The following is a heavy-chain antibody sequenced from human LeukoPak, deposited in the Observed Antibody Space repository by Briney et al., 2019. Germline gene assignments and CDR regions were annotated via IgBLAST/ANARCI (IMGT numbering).Heavy chain of an antibody. D-gene: IGHD3-22*01. CDR3: AKDMRVTMIVVAQMGFDH. CDR2: IRYDGSNK. V-gene: IGHV3-30*02. J-gene: IGHJ4*02. CDR1: RFTFSSYG. Sequence: GGSLRLSCAASRFTFSSYGMHWVRQAPGKGLEWVAFIRYDGSNKYYADSVKGRFTISRDNSKNTLYLQMNSLRAEDTAVYYCAKDMRVTMIVVAQMGFDHWGQGTLVTVSS.